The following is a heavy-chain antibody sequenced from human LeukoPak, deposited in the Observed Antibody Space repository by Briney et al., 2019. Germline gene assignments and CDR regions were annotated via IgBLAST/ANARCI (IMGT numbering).Heavy chain of an antibody. Sequence: PSETLSLTCAVSGGSISSGGSSWSWIRQPPGKGLEWIGYIYHSGSTYYNPSLKSRATISVDRSKNQFSLKLSSVTAADTAVYYCARSGGYCSSTSCYRGGNWFDPWGQGTLVTVSS. V-gene: IGHV4-30-2*01. D-gene: IGHD2-2*02. CDR1: GGSISSGGSS. J-gene: IGHJ5*02. CDR3: ARSGGYCSSTSCYRGGNWFDP. CDR2: IYHSGST.